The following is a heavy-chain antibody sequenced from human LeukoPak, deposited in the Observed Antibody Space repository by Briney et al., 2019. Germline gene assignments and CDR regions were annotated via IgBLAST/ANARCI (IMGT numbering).Heavy chain of an antibody. CDR2: IYSGGST. CDR1: GFTVSSNY. V-gene: IGHV3-53*05. Sequence: GGSLRLSCAASGFTVSSNYMSWVRQAPGKGLEWVSVIYSGGSTYYADSVKGRFTISRDNSKNTLYLQMNSLRAEDTAVYYCARDLHSSGWSDFDYWGQGTLVTVSS. CDR3: ARDLHSSGWSDFDY. J-gene: IGHJ4*02. D-gene: IGHD6-19*01.